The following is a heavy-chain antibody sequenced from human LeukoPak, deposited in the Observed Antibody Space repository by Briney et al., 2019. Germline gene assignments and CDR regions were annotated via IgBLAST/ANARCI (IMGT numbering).Heavy chain of an antibody. V-gene: IGHV3-30*03. CDR1: GFTFSSYG. CDR3: ARARSRITGTTD. Sequence: PGGSLRLSCAASGFTFSSYGMHWVRQAPGKGLEWVAVISYDGSNKYYADSVKGRFTISRDNSKNTLYLQMNSLRAEDTAVYYCARARSRITGTTDWGQGTLVTVSS. D-gene: IGHD1-20*01. J-gene: IGHJ4*02. CDR2: ISYDGSNK.